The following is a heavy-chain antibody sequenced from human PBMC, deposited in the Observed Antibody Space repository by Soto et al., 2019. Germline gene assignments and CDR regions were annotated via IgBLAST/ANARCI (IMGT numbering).Heavy chain of an antibody. V-gene: IGHV1-8*01. D-gene: IGHD3-3*01. CDR2: MNPNSGNT. CDR1: GYTFTSYD. J-gene: IGHJ5*02. CDR3: ARGWGRITIFGGWFDP. Sequence: EASVKVSCKASGYTFTSYDINWVRQATGQGLEWMGWMNPNSGNTGYAQKFQGRVTMTRNTSISTAYMELSSLRSEDTAVYYCARGWGRITIFGGWFDPWGQGTLVTVSS.